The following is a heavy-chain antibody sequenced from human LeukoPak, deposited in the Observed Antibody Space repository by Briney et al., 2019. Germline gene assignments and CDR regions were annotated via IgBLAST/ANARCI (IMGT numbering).Heavy chain of an antibody. J-gene: IGHJ4*02. Sequence: PGGSLRLSCAASGFTFSSYAMSWVRQTPGKGLEWVSAISGSGGSTYYADSVKGRFTISRDNSKNTLYLQMNSLRAEDTAVYYCAKDQGLSWVVVPAARGNYFDYWGQGTLVTVSS. V-gene: IGHV3-23*01. CDR1: GFTFSSYA. CDR2: ISGSGGST. D-gene: IGHD2-2*01. CDR3: AKDQGLSWVVVPAARGNYFDY.